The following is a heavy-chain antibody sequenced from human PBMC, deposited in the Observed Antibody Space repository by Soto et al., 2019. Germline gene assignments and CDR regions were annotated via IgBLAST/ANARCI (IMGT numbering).Heavy chain of an antibody. V-gene: IGHV4-34*01. CDR3: ARGLRTYYYGSGSYPVGEYFQH. CDR2: INHSGST. Sequence: PSETLSLTCTVSGGSIRTYYWSWIRQPPGKGLEWIGEINHSGSTNYNPSLKSRVTISVDTSKNQFSLKLSSVTAADTAVYYCARGLRTYYYGSGSYPVGEYFQHWGQGTLVTVSS. J-gene: IGHJ1*01. CDR1: GGSIRTYY. D-gene: IGHD3-10*01.